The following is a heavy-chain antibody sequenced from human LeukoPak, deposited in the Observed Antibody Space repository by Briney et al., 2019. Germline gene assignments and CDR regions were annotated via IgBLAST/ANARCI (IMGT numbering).Heavy chain of an antibody. Sequence: GGSLRLSCAASGFTFSKYSVHWVRQAPGKGLEWVSSISGRGANTHYADSVKGRFTISGDYSKNTLNLQMNSLRAEDTAVYYCAKSGRVFDTSGYYWFPNWGQGILVTVSS. CDR1: GFTFSKYS. D-gene: IGHD3-22*01. CDR2: ISGRGANT. V-gene: IGHV3-23*01. CDR3: AKSGRVFDTSGYYWFPN. J-gene: IGHJ4*02.